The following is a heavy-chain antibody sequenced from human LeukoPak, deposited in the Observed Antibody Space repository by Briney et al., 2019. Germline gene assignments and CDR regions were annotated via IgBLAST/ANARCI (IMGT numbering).Heavy chain of an antibody. Sequence: SETLSLTCAVYGGSFSGYYWSWIRQPPGKGLEWIGEINHSGSTNYNPSLKSRVTISVDTSKNQFSLKLSSVTAADTAVYYCAGARGQLVAGPNWFDPWGQGTLVTASS. D-gene: IGHD6-19*01. J-gene: IGHJ5*02. CDR1: GGSFSGYY. CDR2: INHSGST. CDR3: AGARGQLVAGPNWFDP. V-gene: IGHV4-34*01.